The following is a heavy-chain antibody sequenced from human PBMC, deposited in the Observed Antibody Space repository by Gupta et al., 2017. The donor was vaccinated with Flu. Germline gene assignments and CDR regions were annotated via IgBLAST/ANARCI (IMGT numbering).Heavy chain of an antibody. J-gene: IGHJ6*03. CDR2: ISWDSGVI. CDR3: TKAGEEGVDIVATSHMDV. D-gene: IGHD5-12*01. Sequence: EVQLVESGGGLVQPGRSLRLSCAASGFTFGDFAIHWVRPAPGKGLEWVSGISWDSGVIGYADSVKGRFTISRDNAKNSLYLQMNSLRAEDTALYYCTKAGEEGVDIVATSHMDVWGKGTTVTVSS. CDR1: GFTFGDFA. V-gene: IGHV3-9*01.